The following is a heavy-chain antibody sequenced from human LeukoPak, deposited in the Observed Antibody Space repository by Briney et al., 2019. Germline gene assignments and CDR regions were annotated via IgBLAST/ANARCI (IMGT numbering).Heavy chain of an antibody. CDR3: ARGGGYFLIDAFDI. J-gene: IGHJ3*02. CDR1: GGSISSYY. D-gene: IGHD3-22*01. Sequence: SETLSLTCTVSGGSISSYYWSWIRQPSGKGLEWIGYMYYNRSTNYNPSLKSRVTISVDTFKNQFSLKLSSVTAADTAVYYCARGGGYFLIDAFDIWGLGTMVTVSS. V-gene: IGHV4-59*01. CDR2: MYYNRST.